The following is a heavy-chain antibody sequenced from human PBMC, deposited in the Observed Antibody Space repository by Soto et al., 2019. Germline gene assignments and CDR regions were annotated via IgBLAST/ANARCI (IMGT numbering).Heavy chain of an antibody. D-gene: IGHD3-16*01. V-gene: IGHV3-53*01. Sequence: TGGSLRLSCAASGFTVSSNYMSWVRQAPGKGLEWVSVIYSGGSTYYADSVKGRFTISRDNSKNTLYLQMNSLRAEDTAVYYCARDLVPHTFDIWGQGTMVTVSS. CDR1: GFTVSSNY. CDR3: ARDLVPHTFDI. J-gene: IGHJ3*02. CDR2: IYSGGST.